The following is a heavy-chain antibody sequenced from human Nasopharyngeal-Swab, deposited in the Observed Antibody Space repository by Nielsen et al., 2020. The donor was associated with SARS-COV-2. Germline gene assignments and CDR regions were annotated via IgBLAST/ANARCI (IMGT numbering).Heavy chain of an antibody. J-gene: IGHJ3*02. CDR1: GGSISSGSYY. D-gene: IGHD1-26*01. Sequence: SETLSLTCTVSGGSISSGSYYWSWLRQSAGKGLGYIGRIYTSGITNYNPSLKSRVSISVDTSKNQFSLRLNSVTAADTAVYYCAIQPSGTFRSDAFDIWGQGTMVTVSS. CDR3: AIQPSGTFRSDAFDI. V-gene: IGHV4-61*02. CDR2: IYTSGIT.